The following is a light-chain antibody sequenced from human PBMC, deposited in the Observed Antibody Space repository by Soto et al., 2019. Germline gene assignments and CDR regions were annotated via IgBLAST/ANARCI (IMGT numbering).Light chain of an antibody. CDR2: GNA. J-gene: IGLJ1*01. V-gene: IGLV1-40*01. Sequence: QSALTQPPSVSGAPGQRVTISCTGSSSNIGAGYDVHWYQQLPGTAPKLLIYGNANRPSGVPDRFSGSKSGTSASLAITGLQAEDAADYYCQSYESILSGYVFGTGTKLTVL. CDR1: SSNIGAGYD. CDR3: QSYESILSGYV.